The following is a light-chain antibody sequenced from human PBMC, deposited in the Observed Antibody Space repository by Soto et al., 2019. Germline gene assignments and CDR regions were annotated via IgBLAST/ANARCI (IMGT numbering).Light chain of an antibody. CDR2: DVS. Sequence: DIQMTQSPSTLSASVGDRVTVTCRASQGISSSLAWFQQRPGKAPKLLIYDVSSLESGVPPRFSGSGSGTEVTLTISSLQPDDFATCYCQQYSTFWTFGQGTKVEI. CDR3: QQYSTFWT. CDR1: QGISSS. J-gene: IGKJ1*01. V-gene: IGKV1-5*01.